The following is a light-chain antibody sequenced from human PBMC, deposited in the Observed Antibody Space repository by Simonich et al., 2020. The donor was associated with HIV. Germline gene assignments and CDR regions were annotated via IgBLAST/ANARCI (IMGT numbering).Light chain of an antibody. Sequence: EIVMTQSPATLSVSPGERATLSCRASQSVSSNLAWYQQKPGPAPRLLIYGASTRATGIPARFSGSGSGTDFTLTISSLQPEDFATYYCQQYNTYPFTFGPGTKVDIK. CDR3: QQYNTYPFT. CDR2: GAS. V-gene: IGKV3-15*01. CDR1: QSVSSN. J-gene: IGKJ3*01.